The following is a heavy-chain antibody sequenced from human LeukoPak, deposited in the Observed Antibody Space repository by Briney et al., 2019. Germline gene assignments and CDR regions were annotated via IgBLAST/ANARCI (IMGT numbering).Heavy chain of an antibody. CDR3: ARTVPGYSTSWDYFDY. J-gene: IGHJ4*02. Sequence: GGSLRLSCAASGFTFSSYWMSWVRQAPGKGLEWVANIKLDGSEKYYADSVKGRFTISRDNAKNSLYLQMNRLRVEDTAVYSCARTVPGYSTSWDYFDYWGQGTLVTVSS. V-gene: IGHV3-7*01. CDR2: IKLDGSEK. CDR1: GFTFSSYW. D-gene: IGHD6-13*01.